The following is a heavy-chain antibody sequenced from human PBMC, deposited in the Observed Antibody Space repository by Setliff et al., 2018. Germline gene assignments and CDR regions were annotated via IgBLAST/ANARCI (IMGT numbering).Heavy chain of an antibody. CDR2: IRHDESDI. CDR3: VRDSSADYYDNDYFKY. D-gene: IGHD2-21*02. Sequence: PGGSLRLSCAASGFTFRGFAMHWVRQAPGKGLEWVAFIRHDESDIYYTNSVKGRFTVSRDNSKNTLYLRMNILRPEDTALYYCVRDSSADYYDNDYFKYWGQGALVTVPQ. J-gene: IGHJ1*01. V-gene: IGHV3-30*02. CDR1: GFTFRGFA.